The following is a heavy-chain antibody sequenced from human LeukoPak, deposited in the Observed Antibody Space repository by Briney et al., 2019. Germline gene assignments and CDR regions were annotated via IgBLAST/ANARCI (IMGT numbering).Heavy chain of an antibody. D-gene: IGHD3-3*01. CDR1: GFTFSSYA. Sequence: GGSLRLSCAASGFTFSSYAMSWVRQAPGRGLEWVSAISGSGGSTYYADSVKGRFTISRDNSKNTLYLQMNSLRAEDTAVYYCAKFTDGYYDFWSGYPYWGQGTLVTASS. CDR2: ISGSGGST. V-gene: IGHV3-23*01. J-gene: IGHJ4*02. CDR3: AKFTDGYYDFWSGYPY.